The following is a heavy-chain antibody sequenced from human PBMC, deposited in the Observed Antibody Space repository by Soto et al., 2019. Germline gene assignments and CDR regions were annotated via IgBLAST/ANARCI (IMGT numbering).Heavy chain of an antibody. CDR2: IYYSGST. CDR1: GGSISSSSYY. J-gene: IGHJ2*01. V-gene: IGHV4-39*01. CDR3: ARRMAVAGPNYWYFDL. D-gene: IGHD6-19*01. Sequence: QLQLQESGPGLVKPSETLSLTCTVSGGSISSSSYYWGWIRQPPGKGLEWIGSIYYSGSTYYNPSLKSRVTISVDTSKNQFSLKLSSVTAADTAVYYCARRMAVAGPNYWYFDLWGRGTLVTVSS.